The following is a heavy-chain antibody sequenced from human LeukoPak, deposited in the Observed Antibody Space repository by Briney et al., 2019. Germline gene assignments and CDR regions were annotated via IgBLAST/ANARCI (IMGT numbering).Heavy chain of an antibody. CDR2: IKQDGSEK. J-gene: IGHJ6*03. Sequence: GGSLRLSCAASEFSVGSNYMTWVRQAPGKGLEWVANIKQDGSEKYYVDSVKGRFTISRDNAKNSLYLQMNSLRAEDTAVYYCARVSSSGYSQYYYYYYMDVWGKGTTVTVSS. D-gene: IGHD3-22*01. CDR3: ARVSSSGYSQYYYYYYMDV. V-gene: IGHV3-7*01. CDR1: EFSVGSNY.